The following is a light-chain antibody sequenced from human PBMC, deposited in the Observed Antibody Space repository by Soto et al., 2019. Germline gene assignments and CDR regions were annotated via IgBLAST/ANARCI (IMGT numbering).Light chain of an antibody. J-gene: IGKJ4*01. CDR2: WAS. Sequence: DIVMTQSPDSLAVSLGERATINCKSSQSVLYSSNNENYLAWYQQKPRQPPKLLIYWASTRESGVPDRFSGTGSGTDFTLTISSLQAEDVAVYYCQQYYSTPPTFGGGTKVEIK. CDR1: QSVLYSSNNENY. CDR3: QQYYSTPPT. V-gene: IGKV4-1*01.